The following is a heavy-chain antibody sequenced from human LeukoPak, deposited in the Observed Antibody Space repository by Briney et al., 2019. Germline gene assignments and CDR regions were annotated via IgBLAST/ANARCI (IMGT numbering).Heavy chain of an antibody. V-gene: IGHV4-61*02. CDR2: IYTSGST. J-gene: IGHJ4*02. CDR3: ARDSVGGFIDF. CDR1: GGSISSGSYY. Sequence: TLSLTCAVSGGSISSGSYYWTWIRQPAGKGLGWIGRIYTSGSTNYNPSLKRRVTISVDTSKNQFSLKLSSVTAADTAVYYCARDSVGGFIDFWGQGTLVTVSS. D-gene: IGHD3-16*02.